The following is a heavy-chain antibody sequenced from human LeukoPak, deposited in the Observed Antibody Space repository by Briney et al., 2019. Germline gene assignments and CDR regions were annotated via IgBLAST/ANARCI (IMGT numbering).Heavy chain of an antibody. J-gene: IGHJ3*02. CDR3: TRIDCTGGTCHDAFDI. V-gene: IGHV3-72*01. D-gene: IGHD2-15*01. CDR1: GFIFSDHY. CDR2: TRNKANSYAT. Sequence: GGSLRLSCAASGFIFSDHYMEWVRQAPGKGLEWVGRTRNKANSYATEYAASVKGIFTISRDDSKNSLYLQMNSLRAEDTAIYYCTRIDCTGGTCHDAFDIWGQGTMVTVSS.